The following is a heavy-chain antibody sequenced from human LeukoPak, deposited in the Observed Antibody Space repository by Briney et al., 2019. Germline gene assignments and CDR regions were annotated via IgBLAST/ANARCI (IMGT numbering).Heavy chain of an antibody. D-gene: IGHD2-21*01. Sequence: GGSLRLSCAASGFTFNTFNMNWVRQAPGKGLEWVAQIKVDGSEKYYVDSVRGRFTISRDNAKNSLDLQMNTLRVEDTAVYCCVRDATRGGDLDHWGQGTLVTVSS. CDR2: IKVDGSEK. CDR1: GFTFNTFN. CDR3: VRDATRGGDLDH. V-gene: IGHV3-7*01. J-gene: IGHJ5*02.